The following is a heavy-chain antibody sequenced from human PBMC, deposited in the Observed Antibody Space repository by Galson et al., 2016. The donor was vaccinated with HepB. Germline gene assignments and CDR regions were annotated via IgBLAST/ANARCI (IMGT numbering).Heavy chain of an antibody. Sequence: SETLSLTCTVSGGSIRGSYWTWIRQPPGKGLEWIGYIHYRLSTSYNPSLPSRVTISVDTSKNQFSLKLPSVTAADTALYYCAGRYYDFWSGYYREYWGQGTRVTVSS. CDR1: GGSIRGSY. CDR3: AGRYYDFWSGYYREY. V-gene: IGHV4-59*12. CDR2: IHYRLST. D-gene: IGHD3-3*01. J-gene: IGHJ4*01.